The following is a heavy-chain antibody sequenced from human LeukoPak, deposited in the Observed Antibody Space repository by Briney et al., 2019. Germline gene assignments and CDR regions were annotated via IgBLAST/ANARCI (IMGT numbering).Heavy chain of an antibody. Sequence: GGSLRLSCEASGFTFSSYAMSWVRQAPGKGLEWVSAISGSGGSTYYADSVKGRFTISRDNSKNTLYLQMNSLRAEDTAVYYCARAQRQWLVHGYYYYMHVXGKG. CDR2: ISGSGGST. CDR3: ARAQRQWLVHGYYYYMHV. V-gene: IGHV3-23*01. J-gene: IGHJ6*03. D-gene: IGHD6-19*01. CDR1: GFTFSSYA.